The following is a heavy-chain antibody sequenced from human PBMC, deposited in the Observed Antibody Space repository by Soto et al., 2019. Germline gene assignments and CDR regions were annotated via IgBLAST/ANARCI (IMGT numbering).Heavy chain of an antibody. J-gene: IGHJ4*02. CDR2: IYWDDDK. CDR3: IHTSLYEGDF. D-gene: IGHD5-12*01. CDR1: GFSLDSNGVG. Sequence: QITLKESGPTLGKPTQTLTLTCSCSGFSLDSNGVGVGWIRQPPGKALEWLALIYWDDDKVYRPSLQSRLTITKDTANNQVVLTMTDMDPVDTATYYCIHTSLYEGDFWGQGTLVTVSS. V-gene: IGHV2-5*02.